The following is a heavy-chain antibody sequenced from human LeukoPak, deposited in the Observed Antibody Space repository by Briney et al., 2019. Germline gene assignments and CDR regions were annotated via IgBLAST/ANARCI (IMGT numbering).Heavy chain of an antibody. Sequence: GGSLRLSCAASGFTFSSYSMNWVRQAPGKGLEWVSSISSSSSYIYYADSVKGRFTISRDNSKNTLYLQMNSLRAEDTAVYYCAKEYGSGSDSFFDYWGQGTLVTVSS. CDR2: ISSSSSYI. V-gene: IGHV3-21*04. CDR3: AKEYGSGSDSFFDY. D-gene: IGHD3-10*01. J-gene: IGHJ4*02. CDR1: GFTFSSYS.